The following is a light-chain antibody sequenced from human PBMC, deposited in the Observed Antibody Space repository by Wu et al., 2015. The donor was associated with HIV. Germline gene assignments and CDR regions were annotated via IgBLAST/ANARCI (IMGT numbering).Light chain of an antibody. J-gene: IGKJ2*01. CDR3: QLRTTWPL. CDR1: QSFGSY. CDR2: IHP. V-gene: IGKV3-11*01. Sequence: GERSTLSCRASQSFGSYVAWYQQKPRPGSHGSSSMIHPTRATGIPARFSGGGSGTDFTLTISSLEPEDFAVYYCQLRTTWPLFGQGTKLEIK.